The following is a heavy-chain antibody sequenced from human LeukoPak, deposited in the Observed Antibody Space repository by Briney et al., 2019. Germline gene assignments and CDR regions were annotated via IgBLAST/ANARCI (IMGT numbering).Heavy chain of an antibody. CDR2: IYYSGST. CDR3: ARYPRTPSNYYDSSGYYGNWFDP. V-gene: IGHV4-31*03. Sequence: SETLSLTCTVSGGSISSGGYYWSWIRQHPGKGLEWIGYIYYSGSTYYNPSLKSRVTISVDTSKNQFSLKLSSVTAADTAVYYCARYPRTPSNYYDSSGYYGNWFDPWGQGTLVTVSS. CDR1: GGSISSGGYY. J-gene: IGHJ5*02. D-gene: IGHD3-22*01.